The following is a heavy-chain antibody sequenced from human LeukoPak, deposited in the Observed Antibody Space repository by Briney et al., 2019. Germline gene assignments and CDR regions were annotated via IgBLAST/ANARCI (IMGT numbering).Heavy chain of an antibody. D-gene: IGHD3-10*01. CDR2: IWYDGSNK. CDR1: GFTFSSYG. J-gene: IGHJ5*02. V-gene: IGHV3-33*01. CDR3: ARESPAVGLLWFGEPRLDP. Sequence: GGSLRLSCAASGFTFSSYGMHWVRQAPGRGLEWVAVIWYDGSNKYYADSVKGRFTISRDNSKNTLYLQMNSLRAEDTAVYYCARESPAVGLLWFGEPRLDPWGQGTLVTVSS.